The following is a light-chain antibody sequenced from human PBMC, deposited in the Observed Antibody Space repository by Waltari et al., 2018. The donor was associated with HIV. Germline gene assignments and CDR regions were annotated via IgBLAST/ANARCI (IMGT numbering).Light chain of an antibody. CDR1: QSVLYSSNNKNY. V-gene: IGKV4-1*01. J-gene: IGKJ4*01. CDR2: WAS. CDR3: EQYYTTPPT. Sequence: DIVMTQSPDSLAVSLGERATINCKSSQSVLYSSNNKNYLAWYQQKPGQPPKLLIYWASTRESGFPDRFSGSGSGTDFTLTISSLQAEDVAVYYCEQYYTTPPTFGGGTKVEI.